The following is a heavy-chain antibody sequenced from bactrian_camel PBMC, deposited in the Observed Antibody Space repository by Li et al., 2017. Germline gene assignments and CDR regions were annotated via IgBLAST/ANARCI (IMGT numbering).Heavy chain of an antibody. V-gene: IGHV3S1*01. CDR1: GYTSGTSC. CDR3: AADDRSRGCLALSLLQPLYDYAY. CDR2: IFSGGMRT. Sequence: HVQLVESGGGSVQAGGSLRLSCVASGYTSGTSCMGWFRQAPGKEREGDAAIFSGGMRTFYGDSVKGRFTVSLDYVNYTLDLQMNSLEPEDTAMYYCAADDRSRGCLALSLLQPLYDYAYWGQGTQVTVS. J-gene: IGHJ4*01. D-gene: IGHD6*01.